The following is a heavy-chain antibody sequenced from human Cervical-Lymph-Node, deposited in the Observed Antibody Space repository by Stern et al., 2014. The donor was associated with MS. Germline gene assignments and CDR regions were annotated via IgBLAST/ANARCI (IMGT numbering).Heavy chain of an antibody. D-gene: IGHD3-10*01. CDR1: GFSLSNVRMS. CDR3: ARMEITSGRYDY. V-gene: IGHV2-26*01. CDR2: IFSNDEK. J-gene: IGHJ4*02. Sequence: QVTLRESGPVLVKPTETLTLTCTVSGFSLSNVRMSVSWIRQPPGKALEWPAHIFSNDEKSYNTSLKSRVTISKDTSKSQVVLTMTSMDPVDTATYFCARMEITSGRYDYWGQGQLVTVSS.